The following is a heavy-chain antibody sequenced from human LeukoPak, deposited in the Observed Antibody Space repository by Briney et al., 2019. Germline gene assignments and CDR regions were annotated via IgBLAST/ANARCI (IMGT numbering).Heavy chain of an antibody. D-gene: IGHD5-18*01. CDR3: ARGIQLWRY. CDR2: INHSGST. J-gene: IGHJ4*02. CDR1: GGSFSGYY. V-gene: IGHV4-34*01. Sequence: PSETLSLTRAVYGGSFSGYYWSWIRQPPGKGLEWIGEINHSGSTNYNPSLKSRVTISVDTSKNQFSLKLSSVTAADTAVYYCARGIQLWRYWGQGTLVTVSS.